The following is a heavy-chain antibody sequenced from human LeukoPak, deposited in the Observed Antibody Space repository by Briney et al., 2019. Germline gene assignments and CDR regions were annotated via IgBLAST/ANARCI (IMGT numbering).Heavy chain of an antibody. Sequence: PSETLSLTCTASGGSISNRSYYWGWIRQPPGKGLEWIGSIYYSGSTYYNPSLKSRVTISVDTSKNKFSLKLSSVTAADTAVYYCASRGGCSSTSCYNWFDPWGQGTLVTVSS. D-gene: IGHD2-2*01. J-gene: IGHJ5*02. CDR1: GGSISNRSYY. CDR2: IYYSGST. V-gene: IGHV4-39*07. CDR3: ASRGGCSSTSCYNWFDP.